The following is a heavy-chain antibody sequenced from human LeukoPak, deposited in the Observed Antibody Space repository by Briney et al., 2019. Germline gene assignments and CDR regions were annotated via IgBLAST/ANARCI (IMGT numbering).Heavy chain of an antibody. D-gene: IGHD3-10*01. CDR1: GFSFSSYA. CDR3: AKGPWRPSSGPYMDV. V-gene: IGHV3-23*01. J-gene: IGHJ6*03. Sequence: GGSLRLSCAASGFSFSSYAITWVRQAPGKGLEWVSAISGSGDSTYYSDSVKGRFTISRDNSKNTLYLQMNSLRAEDTAVYYCAKGPWRPSSGPYMDVWGKGTTVTVSS. CDR2: ISGSGDST.